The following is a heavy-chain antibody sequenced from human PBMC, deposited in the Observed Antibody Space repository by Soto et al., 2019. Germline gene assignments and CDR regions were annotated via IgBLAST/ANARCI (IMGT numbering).Heavy chain of an antibody. CDR1: GGSFSGYY. V-gene: IGHV4-34*01. J-gene: IGHJ4*02. Sequence: QVQLQQWGAGLLKPSETLSLTCAFYGGSFSGYYLSWIRQPPGKGLEWIGEINPSGSTNYNPSLKSRVTISLDTSKSQISLKVRYVTAADTAVYYCARDGGSYYDAVDYWGQGTQVTVSS. CDR3: ARDGGSYYDAVDY. D-gene: IGHD1-26*01. CDR2: INPSGST.